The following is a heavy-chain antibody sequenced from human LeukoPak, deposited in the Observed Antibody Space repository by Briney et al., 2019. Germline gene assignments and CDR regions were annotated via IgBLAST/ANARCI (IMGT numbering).Heavy chain of an antibody. CDR3: ATARDGDYWYFDL. D-gene: IGHD2-21*01. CDR1: GESFSGYY. J-gene: IGHJ2*01. V-gene: IGHV4-34*01. CDR2: INHSGAT. Sequence: SETLSLTCAVYGESFSGYYWSCIRQPPGKGLEWIGEINHSGATNYNPSLKSRVTISVDTSKNQFSLKLSSVTAAGTGVYYCATARDGDYWYFDLWGRGTLVTVSS.